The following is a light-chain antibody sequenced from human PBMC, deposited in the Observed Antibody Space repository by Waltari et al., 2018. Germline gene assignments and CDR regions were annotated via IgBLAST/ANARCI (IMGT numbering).Light chain of an antibody. CDR3: SSYTTSGTLI. CDR1: ISDVGAYNY. CDR2: AVT. V-gene: IGLV2-14*03. J-gene: IGLJ2*01. Sequence: QSALTQPASVSGSPGQSITISCPGTISDVGAYNYVSWYQQHPGKPPQLIIYAVTKRPSGVSNRFSGSKSGTTASLTISGLQAEDEADFYCSSYTTSGTLIFGGETKLTVL.